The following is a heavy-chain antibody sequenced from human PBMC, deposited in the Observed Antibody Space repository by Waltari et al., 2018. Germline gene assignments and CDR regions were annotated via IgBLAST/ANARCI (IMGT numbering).Heavy chain of an antibody. CDR2: VHRSGRT. V-gene: IGHV4-4*02. CDR3: ARDRGRGLYLDS. D-gene: IGHD2-15*01. J-gene: IGHJ4*02. Sequence: QLQLQPSGPGLVKPSESLSLTCAVSGDSMTTNYWWSWVRQSPGKGLEWIGQVHRSGRTNYNPSLASRVTVSIDTSNKQFSLELPSPTAADTAMYYCARDRGRGLYLDSWGQGTLVTVSP. CDR1: GDSMTTNYW.